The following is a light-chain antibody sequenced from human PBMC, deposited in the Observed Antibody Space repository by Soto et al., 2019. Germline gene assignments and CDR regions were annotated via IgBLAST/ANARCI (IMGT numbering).Light chain of an antibody. V-gene: IGKV3-15*01. CDR1: QSLSSN. J-gene: IGKJ4*01. Sequence: EIVMTQSPATLSASPGERATLSCRASQSLSSNLAWYQQCPGQAPRLLIYGASTRATGIPARFSGSGSGTEFTLTISSLQSEDFAIYFCQQYSDWPLTFGGGTKVEIK. CDR2: GAS. CDR3: QQYSDWPLT.